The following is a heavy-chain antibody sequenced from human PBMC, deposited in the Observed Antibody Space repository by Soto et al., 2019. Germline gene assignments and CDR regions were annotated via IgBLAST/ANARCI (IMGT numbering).Heavy chain of an antibody. D-gene: IGHD6-19*01. CDR2: IIPIFGTA. CDR3: ARDSSGWYEYYYGMDV. Sequence: QVQLVQSGAEVKKPGSSVKVSCKASGGTFSSYAISWVRQAPGQGLEWMGGIIPIFGTANYAQKFQGRVTITADESTSTADMELSSLRSEDTAVYYCARDSSGWYEYYYGMDVWGQGTTVTVSS. J-gene: IGHJ6*02. CDR1: GGTFSSYA. V-gene: IGHV1-69*01.